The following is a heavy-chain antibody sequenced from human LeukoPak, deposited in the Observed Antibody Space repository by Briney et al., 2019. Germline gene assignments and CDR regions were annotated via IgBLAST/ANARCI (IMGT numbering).Heavy chain of an antibody. V-gene: IGHV4-34*01. D-gene: IGHD6-6*01. CDR3: ARGPLGSSFS. Sequence: SETLSLTCAVYGGSFSGYYWSWIRQPPGKGLEWIGEINHSGSTNYNPSLKSRVTISVDTSKNQFSLKLSSVTAADTAVYYCARGPLGSSFSWGQGTLVTVSS. J-gene: IGHJ4*02. CDR2: INHSGST. CDR1: GGSFSGYY.